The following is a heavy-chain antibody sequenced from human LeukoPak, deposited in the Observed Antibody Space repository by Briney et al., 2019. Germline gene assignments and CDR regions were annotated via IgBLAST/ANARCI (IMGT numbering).Heavy chain of an antibody. D-gene: IGHD4-17*01. V-gene: IGHV3-74*01. CDR3: ARDAYTTTSNWLDP. CDR2: ITGDGSDI. Sequence: GGSLRLSCKASGLTLSNYWMHWVRQAPGKGLVWVSRITGDGSDIAYADSVKGRFTVSRDDAKNTLFLQMNSLRVEDTAIYYCARDAYTTTSNWLDPWGQGTLVTVSS. J-gene: IGHJ5*02. CDR1: GLTLSNYW.